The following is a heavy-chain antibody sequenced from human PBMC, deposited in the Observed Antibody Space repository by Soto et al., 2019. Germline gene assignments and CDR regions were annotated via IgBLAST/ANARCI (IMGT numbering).Heavy chain of an antibody. D-gene: IGHD6-19*01. CDR2: ISSDSSYI. Sequence: GGSLRLSCTASGFTFSNYSMNWVRQAPGKGLEWVSSISSDSSYIYYADSVKGRFTISRDNAKNSLSLQMNSLRAEDTAVYFCARDPIPVPMYFFDYWGQGS. CDR1: GFTFSNYS. V-gene: IGHV3-21*01. CDR3: ARDPIPVPMYFFDY. J-gene: IGHJ4*02.